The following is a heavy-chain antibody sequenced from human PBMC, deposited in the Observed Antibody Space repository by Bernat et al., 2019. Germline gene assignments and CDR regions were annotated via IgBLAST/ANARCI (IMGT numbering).Heavy chain of an antibody. J-gene: IGHJ4*02. CDR3: ARRPGMSSSWYYFDY. CDR2: ISYDGNNK. D-gene: IGHD6-13*01. CDR1: GFNFSRYA. Sequence: QVQLAESGGGVVQPGRSLRLSCTASGFNFSRYALHWVRQAPGKGLEWVAVISYDGNNKYYADSVKGRFTISRDNSKNTLYLRMNSLRFGDTAVYYCARRPGMSSSWYYFDYWGQGTLVTVSS. V-gene: IGHV3-30-3*01.